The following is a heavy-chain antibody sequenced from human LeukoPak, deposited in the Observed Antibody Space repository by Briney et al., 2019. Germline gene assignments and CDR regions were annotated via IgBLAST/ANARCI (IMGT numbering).Heavy chain of an antibody. D-gene: IGHD3-3*01. J-gene: IGHJ6*03. V-gene: IGHV4-59*12. CDR1: GGSISSYY. Sequence: PSETLSLTCTVSGGSISSYYWSWIRQPPGKGLEWIGYIYYSGSTNYNPSLKSRVTISVDTSKNQFSLKLSSVTAADTAVYYCARTSFTIFGVAKCNYMDVWGKGTTVTVSS. CDR2: IYYSGST. CDR3: ARTSFTIFGVAKCNYMDV.